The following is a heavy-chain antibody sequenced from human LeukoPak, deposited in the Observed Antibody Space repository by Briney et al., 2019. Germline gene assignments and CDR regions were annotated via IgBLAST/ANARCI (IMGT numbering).Heavy chain of an antibody. CDR2: ISGRDGTT. D-gene: IGHD3-10*01. V-gene: IGHV3-23*01. CDR1: GFDFSSYG. Sequence: GGTLRLSCEASGFDFSSYGMNWVRQAPGKGLEWVSAISGRDGTTYYADSVKGRFTISRDNFKNMVYLQMNSLRVEDTAVYYCAKEGSALWFGELSYYFDYWGQGTLVTVS. J-gene: IGHJ4*02. CDR3: AKEGSALWFGELSYYFDY.